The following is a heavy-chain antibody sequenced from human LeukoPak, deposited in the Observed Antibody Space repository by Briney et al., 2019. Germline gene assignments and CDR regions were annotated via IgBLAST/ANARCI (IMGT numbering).Heavy chain of an antibody. CDR1: GVSISSSNSY. V-gene: IGHV4-39*01. CDR2: IYYSGNT. J-gene: IGHJ4*02. Sequence: SETLSLTCTVSGVSISSSNSYWGWIRQPPGKGLEWIGSIYYSGNTYYNASLKSQVSISIDMSKNQFPLKLTSVTAADTAVYYCARQTGSGLFILPGGQGTLVTVSS. CDR3: ARQTGSGLFILP. D-gene: IGHD3-10*01.